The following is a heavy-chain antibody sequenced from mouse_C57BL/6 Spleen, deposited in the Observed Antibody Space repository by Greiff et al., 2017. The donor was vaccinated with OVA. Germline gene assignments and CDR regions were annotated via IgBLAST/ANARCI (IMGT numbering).Heavy chain of an antibody. V-gene: IGHV1-7*01. CDR1: GYTFTSYW. CDR2: INPSSGYT. D-gene: IGHD4-1*01. Sequence: VQLQQSGAELAKPGASVKLSCKASGYTFTSYWMHWVKQRPGQGLEWIGYINPSSGYTKYNQKFKDKATLTADKSSSTAYIQLSSLTYESSAVYYCARSLSGSNCFDYWGQGTTLTVSS. CDR3: ARSLSGSNCFDY. J-gene: IGHJ2*01.